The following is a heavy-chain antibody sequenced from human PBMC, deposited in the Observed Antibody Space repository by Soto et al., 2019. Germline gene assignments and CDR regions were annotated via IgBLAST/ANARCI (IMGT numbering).Heavy chain of an antibody. V-gene: IGHV3-13*01. J-gene: IGHJ3*02. CDR3: ARAYDYGDYLHAFDI. CDR2: IGTAGDT. Sequence: EVQLVESGGGLVQPGGSLRLSCAASGFTFSSYDMHWVRQATGKGLEWVSAIGTAGDTYYPGSVKGRFTISRENAKKSLYLQMNSLRAGDTAVYYCARAYDYGDYLHAFDIWGQGTMVTVSS. D-gene: IGHD4-17*01. CDR1: GFTFSSYD.